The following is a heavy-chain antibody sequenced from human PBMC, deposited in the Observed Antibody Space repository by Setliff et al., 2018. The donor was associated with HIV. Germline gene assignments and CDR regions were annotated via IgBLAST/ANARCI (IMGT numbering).Heavy chain of an antibody. J-gene: IGHJ3*02. CDR2: ISGSGGST. Sequence: HPGGSLRLSCAASGFTSSSHAMSWVRQAPGKGLEWVSAISGSGGSTFYADSVRGRFTVSRDNSKNTLYLQMNSLRVEDTAVYYCAKERYGGYDWGTLDIWGQGTMVTV. D-gene: IGHD5-12*01. V-gene: IGHV3-23*01. CDR3: AKERYGGYDWGTLDI. CDR1: GFTSSSHA.